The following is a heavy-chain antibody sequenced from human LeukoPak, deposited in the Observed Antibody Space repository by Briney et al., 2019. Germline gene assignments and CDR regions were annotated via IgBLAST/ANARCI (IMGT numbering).Heavy chain of an antibody. V-gene: IGHV3-21*01. CDR3: ARPRATGYDWEY. D-gene: IGHD5-12*01. CDR2: ISSTSSYI. Sequence: GGSLRLSCAASGFTFCSYTMNWVRQAPGKGLEWVSSISSTSSYIYYADSVKGRFTISRDNAKNSLYLQMNSLRAEDTAVYYCARPRATGYDWEYWGQGTLVTVSS. CDR1: GFTFCSYT. J-gene: IGHJ4*02.